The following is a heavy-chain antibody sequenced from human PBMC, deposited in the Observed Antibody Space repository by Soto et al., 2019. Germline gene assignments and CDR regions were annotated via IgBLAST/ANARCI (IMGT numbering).Heavy chain of an antibody. V-gene: IGHV3-21*01. CDR2: ISSTSSYI. D-gene: IGHD6-13*01. CDR1: GFPFSDYS. J-gene: IGHJ4*02. CDR3: ARDDLAAEFSH. Sequence: EVQLVESGGGLVKPGGSVRLSCAASGFPFSDYSMNWVRQAPGKGLEWVSSISSTSSYIYFADSVKGRFTISRDNAKNSLYLQMNSLRAEDTAVYYCARDDLAAEFSHWGQGTLVTVSS.